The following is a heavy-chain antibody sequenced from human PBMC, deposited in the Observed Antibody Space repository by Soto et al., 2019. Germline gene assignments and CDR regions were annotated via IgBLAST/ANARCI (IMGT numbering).Heavy chain of an antibody. CDR1: GGSISGSY. J-gene: IGHJ4*02. V-gene: IGHV4-59*12. CDR3: ARESRELWFGELLYRGPFLDY. D-gene: IGHD3-10*01. CDR2: VYYTGST. Sequence: SETLSLTCSVSGGSISGSYWSWIRQSPGKGLEWLGYVYYTGSTYYSPSLKSRVSISVDTSKNQFSLKLSSVTAADTAVYYCARESRELWFGELLYRGPFLDYWGQGTLVTVSS.